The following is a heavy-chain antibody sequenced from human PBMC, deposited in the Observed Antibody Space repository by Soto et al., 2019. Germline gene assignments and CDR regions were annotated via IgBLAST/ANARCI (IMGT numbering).Heavy chain of an antibody. Sequence: QVQLVQSGAEVKKPGSSVKVSCKASGGTFSSYTISWVRQAPGQGLEWMGRIIPILGIANYAQKFQGRVTITADKSTSTAYMELSSLRSEDTAVYYCARDQGTGVRYFDWLWYGMDVWGQGTTVTVSS. CDR1: GGTFSSYT. D-gene: IGHD3-9*01. J-gene: IGHJ6*02. CDR2: IIPILGIA. CDR3: ARDQGTGVRYFDWLWYGMDV. V-gene: IGHV1-69*08.